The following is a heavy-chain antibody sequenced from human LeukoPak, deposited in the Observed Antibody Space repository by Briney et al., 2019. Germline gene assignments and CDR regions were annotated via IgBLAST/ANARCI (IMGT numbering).Heavy chain of an antibody. V-gene: IGHV4-59*12. CDR3: ARDPSMVRGVIGMDWFDP. CDR1: GGSISSYY. CDR2: IYYSGST. J-gene: IGHJ5*02. Sequence: SETLSLTCTVSGGSISSYYWSWIRQPPGKGLEWIGYIYYSGSTNYNPSLKSRVTLSIDTSKSQFSLKLSSVTAADTAVYYCARDPSMVRGVIGMDWFDPWGQGTLVTVSS. D-gene: IGHD3-10*01.